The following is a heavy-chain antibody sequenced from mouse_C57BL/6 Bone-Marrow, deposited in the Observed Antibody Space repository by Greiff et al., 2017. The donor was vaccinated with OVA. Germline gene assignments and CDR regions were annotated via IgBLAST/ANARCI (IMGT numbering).Heavy chain of an antibody. CDR2: ISNGGGST. Sequence: EVNVVDSGGGLVQPGGSLKLSCAASGFTFSDFYMYWIRPTPEQRLEWVAYISNGGGSTYYPDTVKGRFTISRDNAKNTLYLQMSRLKSEATAMYYCAGLDAMDYWGRGTSVTVSS. CDR3: AGLDAMDY. CDR1: GFTFSDFY. J-gene: IGHJ4*01. V-gene: IGHV5-12*01.